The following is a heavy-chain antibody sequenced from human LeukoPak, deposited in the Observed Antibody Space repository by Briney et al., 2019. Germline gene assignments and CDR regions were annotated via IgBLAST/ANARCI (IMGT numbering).Heavy chain of an antibody. V-gene: IGHV4-39*07. CDR3: ARSYDILTGYYGPDYYGMDV. CDR2: IYYSGST. Sequence: SETLSLTCTVSGGSISSSSYYWGWIRQPPGKGLEWIGSIYYSGSTYYNPSLKSRVTISVDTSKNQFSLKLSSVTAADTAVYYCARSYDILTGYYGPDYYGMDVWGQGTTVTVSS. D-gene: IGHD3-9*01. J-gene: IGHJ6*02. CDR1: GGSISSSSYY.